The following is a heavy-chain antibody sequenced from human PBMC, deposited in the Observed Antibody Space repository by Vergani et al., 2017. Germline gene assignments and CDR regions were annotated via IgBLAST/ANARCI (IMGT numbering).Heavy chain of an antibody. V-gene: IGHV3-23*01. J-gene: IGHJ4*02. Sequence: EVQLLQSEGAVVQPGGSLRLSCVASGFTVSSHAMSWVRQGHGQGLEWVSSIKNTGDSTHYADSVKGRFTISRDNSKNTLYLKMNRLRVEDTAGYYSGGGRVNYNWGQGTLVTVSS. CDR2: IKNTGDST. CDR3: GGGRVNYN. CDR1: GFTVSSHA. D-gene: IGHD5-24*01.